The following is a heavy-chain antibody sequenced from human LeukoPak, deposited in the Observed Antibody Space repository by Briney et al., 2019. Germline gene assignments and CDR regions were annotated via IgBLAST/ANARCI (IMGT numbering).Heavy chain of an antibody. D-gene: IGHD1-26*01. CDR3: ARADSYRYDAFDI. J-gene: IGHJ3*02. Sequence: GGSLRLSCAASGFTFSDYYMSWIRQAPGKGLEWVSYISSSGSTIYYAASVKGRFTISRDNAKNSLYLQMNSLRAEDTAVYYCARADSYRYDAFDIWGQGTMVTVSS. CDR1: GFTFSDYY. CDR2: ISSSGSTI. V-gene: IGHV3-11*01.